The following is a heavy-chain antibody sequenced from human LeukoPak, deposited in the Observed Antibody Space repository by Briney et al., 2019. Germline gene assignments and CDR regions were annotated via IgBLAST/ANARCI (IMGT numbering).Heavy chain of an antibody. CDR1: GFTFSSYS. CDR2: ISSSSSYI. D-gene: IGHD3-22*01. V-gene: IGHV3-21*01. Sequence: PGRSLRLSCAASGFTFSSYSMNWVRQAPGKGLEWVSSISSSSSYIYYADSVKGRFTISRDNAKNSLYLQMNSLRAEDTAVYYCARDFYYDSSGYYYSGAFDVWGQGTMVTVSS. CDR3: ARDFYYDSSGYYYSGAFDV. J-gene: IGHJ3*01.